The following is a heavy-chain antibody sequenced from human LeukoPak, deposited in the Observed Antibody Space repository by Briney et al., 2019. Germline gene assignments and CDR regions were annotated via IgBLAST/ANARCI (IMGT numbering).Heavy chain of an antibody. CDR3: ARDQVAGISYFDY. J-gene: IGHJ4*02. CDR2: INPNSGGT. CDR1: GYTFTGYY. Sequence: ASVKVSCKASGYTFTGYYMHWVRQAPGQGLEWMGWINPNSGGTNYAQKFQGRVTMTRDTSISTAYMELRSLRSDDTAVYYCARDQVAGISYFDYWGQGTLVTVSS. V-gene: IGHV1-2*02. D-gene: IGHD6-19*01.